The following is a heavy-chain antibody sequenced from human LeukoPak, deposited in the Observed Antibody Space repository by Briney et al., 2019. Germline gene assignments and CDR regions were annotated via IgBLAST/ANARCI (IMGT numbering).Heavy chain of an antibody. D-gene: IGHD4-11*01. CDR3: ARENYSNYRVFDY. V-gene: IGHV1-18*01. CDR1: GYTFTSYG. J-gene: IGHJ4*02. CDR2: IRAYNANT. Sequence: GASVKVSCKASGYTFTSYGISGVRQAPGRGGEWVGWIRAYNANTNYAQKPQRRATMTTDTSTSTAYMELRSLRSDDTAVYYCARENYSNYRVFDYWGQGTLVTVSS.